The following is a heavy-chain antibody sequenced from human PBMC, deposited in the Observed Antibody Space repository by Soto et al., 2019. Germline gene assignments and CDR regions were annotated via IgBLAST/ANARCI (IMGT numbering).Heavy chain of an antibody. J-gene: IGHJ4*02. CDR2: IYYSGST. V-gene: IGHV4-31*03. CDR3: ARSGYSYGPNPLLY. CDR1: GGSISSGGYY. Sequence: QVQLQESGPGLVKPSQTLSLTCTVSGGSISSGGYYWSWLRQHPGKGLELIGYIYYSGSTYYNPSLKTRVTLSVDTSKNQFSLKLSSVTAADTAVYYCARSGYSYGPNPLLYWGQGTLVTVSS. D-gene: IGHD5-18*01.